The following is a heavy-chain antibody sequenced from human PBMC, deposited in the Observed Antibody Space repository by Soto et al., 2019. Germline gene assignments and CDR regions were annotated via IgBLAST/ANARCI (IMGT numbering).Heavy chain of an antibody. Sequence: GGSLRLSCAASGFTFSSYGMHWVRQAPGKGLEWVAVIWYDGSNKYYADSVKGRFTISRDNSKNTLYLQMNSLRAEDTAVYYCARDLNDGSFDYWSQGTLVTVSS. CDR1: GFTFSSYG. CDR2: IWYDGSNK. J-gene: IGHJ4*02. V-gene: IGHV3-33*01. D-gene: IGHD3-16*01. CDR3: ARDLNDGSFDY.